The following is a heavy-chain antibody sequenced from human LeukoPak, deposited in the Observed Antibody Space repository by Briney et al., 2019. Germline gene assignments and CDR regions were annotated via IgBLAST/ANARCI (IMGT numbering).Heavy chain of an antibody. CDR2: ISGSSENT. CDR3: ARVGRTKVATTAY. V-gene: IGHV1-18*01. J-gene: IGHJ4*02. D-gene: IGHD5-12*01. Sequence: GASVKVSCKASGYTFTNYGISWVRQAPGQGLEWMGWISGSSENTDSAQKFQGRVTMTTDTSTSTAYMELRNLRSDDTATYYCARVGRTKVATTAYWGQGTLVTVSS. CDR1: GYTFTNYG.